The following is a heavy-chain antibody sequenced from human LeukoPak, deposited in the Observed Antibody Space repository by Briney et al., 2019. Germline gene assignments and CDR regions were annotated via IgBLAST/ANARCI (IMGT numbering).Heavy chain of an antibody. Sequence: GGSLRLSCAASGFTFSSYEMNWVRQAPGKGLEWVSYISSSGSIIYYADSVNGRFTISRENAKNSLYLQMSSLRAEDTAVYYCAGRLPGYSSGWHDLDYWGQGTLVTVSS. CDR2: ISSSGSII. J-gene: IGHJ4*02. D-gene: IGHD6-19*01. V-gene: IGHV3-48*03. CDR3: AGRLPGYSSGWHDLDY. CDR1: GFTFSSYE.